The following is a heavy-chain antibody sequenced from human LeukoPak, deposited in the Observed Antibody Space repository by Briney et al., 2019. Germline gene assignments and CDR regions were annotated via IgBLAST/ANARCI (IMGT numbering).Heavy chain of an antibody. V-gene: IGHV4-30-4*01. CDR3: AREPYYDFGSGYYDAFDI. J-gene: IGHJ3*02. D-gene: IGHD3-3*01. CDR2: IYYSGST. CDR1: GGSISSGDYY. Sequence: KPSQTLSLTCAVSGGSISSGDYYWSWIRQPPGKGLEWIGYIYYSGSTYYNPSLKSRVTISVDTSKNQFSLKLSSVTAADTAVYYCAREPYYDFGSGYYDAFDIWGQGTMVTVSS.